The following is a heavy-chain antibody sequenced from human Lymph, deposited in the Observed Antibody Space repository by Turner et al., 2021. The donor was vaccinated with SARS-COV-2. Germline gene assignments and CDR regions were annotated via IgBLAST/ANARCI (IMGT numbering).Heavy chain of an antibody. CDR3: ARDVERYNDFWSGYSGGYGLDV. Sequence: QVQLVQSGAEVKKPGASVKGSCKASGYTFTGYYMHWVRQAPGQGLEWMGWINPNSGGTNYAQKFQGRVTMTRDTSISTAYMELSRLRSDDTAVYYCARDVERYNDFWSGYSGGYGLDVWGQGTTVTVSS. V-gene: IGHV1-2*02. D-gene: IGHD3-3*01. CDR2: INPNSGGT. CDR1: GYTFTGYY. J-gene: IGHJ6*02.